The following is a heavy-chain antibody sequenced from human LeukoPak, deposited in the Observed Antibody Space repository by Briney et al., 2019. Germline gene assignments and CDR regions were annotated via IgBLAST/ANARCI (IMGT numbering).Heavy chain of an antibody. V-gene: IGHV3-66*01. CDR1: GFTINTKY. Sequence: GGSLRLSCAASGFTINTKYMSWVRQAPGKGLEWVSIIYSSDATYYADSVKGRFTVSRDKAKNTLYLQMNSLRADDTAVYYCARETPGSRVFDSWGQGTLVTVSS. CDR2: IYSSDAT. J-gene: IGHJ4*02. D-gene: IGHD1-14*01. CDR3: ARETPGSRVFDS.